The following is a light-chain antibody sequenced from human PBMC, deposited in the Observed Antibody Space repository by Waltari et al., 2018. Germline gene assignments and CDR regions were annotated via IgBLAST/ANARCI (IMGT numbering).Light chain of an antibody. CDR2: KAS. CDR1: ENVNNF. CDR3: QHGYGTPYS. J-gene: IGKJ2*03. Sequence: DIQMTQSPSSLSASVGDRVTISCRASENVNNFLSCYQQKPGKAPKLLNNKASTLQTGVPARFSDSGSGTDYTFTISGLQSEDVATYYCQHGYGTPYSFGQGTKVEIK. V-gene: IGKV1-39*01.